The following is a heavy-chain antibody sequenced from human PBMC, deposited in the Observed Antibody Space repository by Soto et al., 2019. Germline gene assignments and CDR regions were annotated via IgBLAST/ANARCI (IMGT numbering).Heavy chain of an antibody. V-gene: IGHV3-21*01. D-gene: IGHD3-16*01. Sequence: EVQLVESGGGLVKPGGSLRLSCAASGFTFSSYSMNWVRQAPGKGLEWVSSISSSSSYIYYADSVKGRFTISRDNAKNSLYLQMNSLRAEDTAVYYCARDPYALRSEDYYYGMDVWGQGTTVTVSS. CDR3: ARDPYALRSEDYYYGMDV. CDR1: GFTFSSYS. J-gene: IGHJ6*02. CDR2: ISSSSSYI.